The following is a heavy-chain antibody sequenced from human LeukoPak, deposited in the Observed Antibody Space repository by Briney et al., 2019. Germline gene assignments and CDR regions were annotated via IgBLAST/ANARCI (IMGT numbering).Heavy chain of an antibody. CDR2: INPSGGST. V-gene: IGHV1-46*01. Sequence: GASVKVSCKASGFTFTRYNIHWVRQAPGQGPEWMGMINPSGGSTNYAQRFLGRVTLTRDMSTSTVYMELSGLRFEDTAVYYCARGRETGYCSTTGCHNWFDPWGQGTLVTVSS. CDR1: GFTFTRYN. CDR3: ARGRETGYCSTTGCHNWFDP. D-gene: IGHD2-2*01. J-gene: IGHJ5*02.